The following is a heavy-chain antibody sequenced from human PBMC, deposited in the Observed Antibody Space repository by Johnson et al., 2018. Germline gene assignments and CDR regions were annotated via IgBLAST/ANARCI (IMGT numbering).Heavy chain of an antibody. Sequence: VQLVQSGGGVVQPGRSLRLSCAASGFIFSDYAMHWVRQTPGKGLEWVAVISPDGRNKYYIDSVKGRFTFSRDNSRNTIYLEMDNLRTEDTAVYYCARALSSSWYAAYWGQGTLVTVSS. V-gene: IGHV3-30*14. CDR2: ISPDGRNK. J-gene: IGHJ4*02. D-gene: IGHD6-13*01. CDR3: ARALSSSWYAAY. CDR1: GFIFSDYA.